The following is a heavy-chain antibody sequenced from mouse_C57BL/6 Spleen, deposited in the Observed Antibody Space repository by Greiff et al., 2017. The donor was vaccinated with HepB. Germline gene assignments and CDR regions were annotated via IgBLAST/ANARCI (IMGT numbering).Heavy chain of an antibody. CDR1: GFTFSDYG. D-gene: IGHD1-1*01. Sequence: DVMLVESGGGLVKPGGSLKLSCAASGFTFSDYGMHWVRQAPEKGLEWVAYISSGSSTIYYADTVKGRFTISRDNAKNTLFLQMTSLRSEDTAMYYCASGNDGSIFAYWGQGTLVTVSA. V-gene: IGHV5-17*01. CDR2: ISSGSSTI. CDR3: ASGNDGSIFAY. J-gene: IGHJ3*01.